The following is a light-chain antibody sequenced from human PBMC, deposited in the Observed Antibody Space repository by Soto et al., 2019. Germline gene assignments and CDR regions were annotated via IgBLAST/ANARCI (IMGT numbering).Light chain of an antibody. CDR1: SSDVGGYNY. J-gene: IGLJ3*02. Sequence: QSVLTQPASVSGSPGQSITISCTGTSSDVGGYNYVSWYQHHPGKAPKLMIYEVSNRPSGVSNRFSGSKSGNTASLTISGLRAEDEADYYCTSFTRSSTWVFGGGTKLTVL. CDR2: EVS. V-gene: IGLV2-14*01. CDR3: TSFTRSSTWV.